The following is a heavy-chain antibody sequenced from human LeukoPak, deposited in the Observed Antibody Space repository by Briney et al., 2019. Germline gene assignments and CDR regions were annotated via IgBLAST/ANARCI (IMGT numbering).Heavy chain of an antibody. CDR2: IIPILGIA. J-gene: IGHJ3*02. V-gene: IGHV1-69*04. CDR1: GGTFSSYA. CDR3: ARDLMTRAAFDI. Sequence: SVKVSCKASGGTFSSYAISWVRQAPGQGLEWMGRIIPILGIANYAQKFQGRVTITADKSTSTAYMELSSLRSEDTAVYYCARDLMTRAAFDIWGQGTMVTVSS.